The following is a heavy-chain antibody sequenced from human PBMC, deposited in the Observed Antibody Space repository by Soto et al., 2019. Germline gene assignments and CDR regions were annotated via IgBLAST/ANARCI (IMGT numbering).Heavy chain of an antibody. CDR3: AKVIVRYTYGACDY. D-gene: IGHD5-18*01. CDR1: GFTFSSYG. CDR2: ISYDGSNK. V-gene: IGHV3-30*18. J-gene: IGHJ4*02. Sequence: QVQLVESGGAVVQPGKSLRLSCAASGFTFSSYGMYWVRQAPGKGLEWVAAISYDGSNKYHADSVKGRFTISRDNSKNTLYLQMNSLRAEDTAVYYCAKVIVRYTYGACDYWGQGALVTVSS.